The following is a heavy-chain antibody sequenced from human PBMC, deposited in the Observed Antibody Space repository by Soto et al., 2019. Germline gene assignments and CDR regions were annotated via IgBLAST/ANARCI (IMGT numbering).Heavy chain of an antibody. CDR3: ARSRPYCISTSCYGDYGMDV. V-gene: IGHV1-2*04. Sequence: ASVKVSCKASGDTFTSYYMHWVRQAPGQGLEWMGWINPNSGGTNYAQKFQGWVTMTRDTSISTAYMELSRLRSDDTAVYYCARSRPYCISTSCYGDYGMDVWGQGTTVTVSS. D-gene: IGHD2-2*01. CDR2: INPNSGGT. CDR1: GDTFTSYY. J-gene: IGHJ6*02.